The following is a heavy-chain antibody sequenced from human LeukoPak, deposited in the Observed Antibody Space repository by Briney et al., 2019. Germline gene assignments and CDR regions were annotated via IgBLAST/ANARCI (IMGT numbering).Heavy chain of an antibody. Sequence: PGGSLRLSCAASGFTFNNYAMTWVRQAPGKGLEWVSYISSSSSTIYYADSVKGRFTISRDNAKNSLYLQMNSLRAEDTAVYYCASPTISRSLDYWGQGTLVTVSS. V-gene: IGHV3-48*01. D-gene: IGHD1-26*01. CDR2: ISSSSSTI. CDR1: GFTFNNYA. CDR3: ASPTISRSLDY. J-gene: IGHJ4*02.